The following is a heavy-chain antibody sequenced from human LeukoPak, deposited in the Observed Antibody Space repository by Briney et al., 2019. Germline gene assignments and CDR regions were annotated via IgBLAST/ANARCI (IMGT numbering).Heavy chain of an antibody. J-gene: IGHJ6*04. CDR3: AGGSGSYRYYYYGMDV. Sequence: GASVKLSCKVSGYTLTQLSMHWVRQAPGKGPEWRGGFDPEDGETIYAQKFQGRVTMSEDTSTDTAYMELSSLRSEDTAVYYCAGGSGSYRYYYYGMDVWGKGTTVTVSS. V-gene: IGHV1-24*01. CDR1: GYTLTQLS. D-gene: IGHD3-10*01. CDR2: FDPEDGET.